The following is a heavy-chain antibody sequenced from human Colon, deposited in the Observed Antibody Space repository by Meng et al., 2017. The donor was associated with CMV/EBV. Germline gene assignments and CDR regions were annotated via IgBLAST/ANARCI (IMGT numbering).Heavy chain of an antibody. CDR3: AKDRPVGIRVYPFLPTYYSYGMDA. D-gene: IGHD1-14*01. CDR2: IKGDGTST. V-gene: IGHV3-74*01. Sequence: GGSLRLSCLVSGFTFNDNWMHWVRQAPGKGLEWVARIKGDGTSTNYADSVKGRFIVSRDNSKSTLYLQMDSLTVEDTATYYCAKDRPVGIRVYPFLPTYYSYGMDAWGQGTAVTVSS. CDR1: GFTFNDNW. J-gene: IGHJ6*02.